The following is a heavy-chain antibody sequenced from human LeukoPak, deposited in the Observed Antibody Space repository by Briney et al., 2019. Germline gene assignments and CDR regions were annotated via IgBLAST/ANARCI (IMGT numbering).Heavy chain of an antibody. Sequence: PGGSLRLSCAVSGFTVSTNYMSWVRQAPGKGLEWVSVLYSGGSTYYADSVKGRFSISRHNSKNTLHLDINSLRPHDTAGYYCAGGGGDYNPFDYWGQGTLVTVSS. CDR2: LYSGGST. CDR1: GFTVSTNY. D-gene: IGHD4-17*01. CDR3: AGGGGDYNPFDY. V-gene: IGHV3-53*04. J-gene: IGHJ4*02.